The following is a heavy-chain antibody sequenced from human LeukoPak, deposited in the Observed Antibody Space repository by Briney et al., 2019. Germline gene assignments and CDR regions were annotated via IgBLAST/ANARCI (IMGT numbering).Heavy chain of an antibody. CDR3: ARALHSYGLSYYFDF. J-gene: IGHJ4*02. D-gene: IGHD5-18*01. CDR1: GFVVKNNH. Sequence: GSLRLSCAASGFVVKNNHMGWVRQPPGKGLEWVSLLYSGGDTSYADSVKGRFTISRDRSKNTLYLQMKSLKTEDTAVYYCARALHSYGLSYYFDFRGQGTLLAVSS. V-gene: IGHV3-53*01. CDR2: LYSGGDT.